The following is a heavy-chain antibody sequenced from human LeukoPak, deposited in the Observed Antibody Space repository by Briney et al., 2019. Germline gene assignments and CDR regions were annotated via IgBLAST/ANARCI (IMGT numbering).Heavy chain of an antibody. J-gene: IGHJ4*02. CDR3: AKRCRGAAGSCLDY. V-gene: IGHV3-30*18. D-gene: IGHD6-13*01. Sequence: GRSLRLSCAASGFTFSSYGMHWVRQAPGKGLEWVAVISYDGSNKYYADSVKGRFTISRDKSKNTLYLQMNSLRAEDTALYYCAKRCRGAAGSCLDYWGQGTLVTVSS. CDR1: GFTFSSYG. CDR2: ISYDGSNK.